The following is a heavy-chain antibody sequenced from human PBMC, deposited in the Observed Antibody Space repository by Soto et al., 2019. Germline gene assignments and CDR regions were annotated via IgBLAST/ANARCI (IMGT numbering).Heavy chain of an antibody. CDR1: GGSFRGYY. V-gene: IGHV4-34*01. CDR3: ARGRAYYDFWSGYYNSSWYYHCYGMAF. D-gene: IGHD3-3*01. Sequence: PENLSLTCAVYGGSFRGYYWSWIRQPPGKGLEWIGEINHSGSTNYNPSLKSRVTISVDTSKNQFSLKLSSVTAADTAVYYCARGRAYYDFWSGYYNSSWYYHCYGMAFRGRRSTVPVSS. J-gene: IGHJ6*02. CDR2: INHSGST.